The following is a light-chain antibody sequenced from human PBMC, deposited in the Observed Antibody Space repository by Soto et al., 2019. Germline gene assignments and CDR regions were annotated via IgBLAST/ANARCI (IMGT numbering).Light chain of an antibody. CDR3: QQSFSTPYT. Sequence: IQMTQSPSSMSASVGDRVTITCRPGQSISTYLNWYQQKPGTAPRLIIYAASNLQSGVPSTFSGSGSGTNFTLTISSLQPEDYGTYYCQQSFSTPYTFGQGTKLHMK. CDR1: QSISTY. V-gene: IGKV1-39*01. J-gene: IGKJ2*01. CDR2: AAS.